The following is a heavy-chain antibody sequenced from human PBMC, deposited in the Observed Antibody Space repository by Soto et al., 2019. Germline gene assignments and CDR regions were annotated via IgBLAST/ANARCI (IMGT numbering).Heavy chain of an antibody. CDR2: ISGSGGST. CDR3: AKDQYPYYYGSGSYYNGPHAFDI. Sequence: PGGSLRLSCAASGFTFSSYAMSWVRQAPGKGLEWVSAISGSGGSTYYADSVKGRFTISRDNSKNTLYLQMNSLRAEDTAVYYCAKDQYPYYYGSGSYYNGPHAFDIWGQGTMVTVSS. CDR1: GFTFSSYA. V-gene: IGHV3-23*01. D-gene: IGHD3-10*01. J-gene: IGHJ3*02.